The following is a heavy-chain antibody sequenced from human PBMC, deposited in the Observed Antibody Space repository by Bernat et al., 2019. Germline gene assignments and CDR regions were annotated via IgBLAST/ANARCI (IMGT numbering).Heavy chain of an antibody. CDR3: ARGYYDFWSGYFYYYYGMDV. D-gene: IGHD3-3*01. CDR2: INHSGST. Sequence: QVQLQQWGAGLLKPSETLSLTCAVYGGSFSGYYWSWIRHPPGKGLEWIGEINHSGSTNYNPSLKSRVTISVDTSKNQFSLKLSSVTAADTAVYYCARGYYDFWSGYFYYYYGMDVWGQGTTVTVSS. CDR1: GGSFSGYY. V-gene: IGHV4-34*01. J-gene: IGHJ6*02.